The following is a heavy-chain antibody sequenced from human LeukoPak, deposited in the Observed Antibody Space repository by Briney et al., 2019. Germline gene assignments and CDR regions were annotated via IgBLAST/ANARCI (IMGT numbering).Heavy chain of an antibody. Sequence: SETLSLTCTVSGGSISSYYWSLIRQPPGKGLEWIAYIYYSGSANYNPSLKSRVTISVDTSKNQFSLKLSSVTAADTAVYYCARRGEYSSSFMTFDYWGQGTLVTVSS. D-gene: IGHD6-6*01. CDR1: GGSISSYY. CDR3: ARRGEYSSSFMTFDY. J-gene: IGHJ4*02. V-gene: IGHV4-59*01. CDR2: IYYSGSA.